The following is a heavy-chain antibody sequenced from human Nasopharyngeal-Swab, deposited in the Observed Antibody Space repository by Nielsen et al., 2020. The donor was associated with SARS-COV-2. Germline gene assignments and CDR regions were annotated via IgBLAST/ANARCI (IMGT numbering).Heavy chain of an antibody. CDR2: ISTSGRST. D-gene: IGHD5-12*01. CDR1: GFTFSDYY. Sequence: GGSPRLSCAASGFTFSDYYMAWIRQAPGKGLEWVSYISTSGRSTDYADSVKGRFTISRDNAKNSLYLQMNSLRAEDTAVYYCAREVPYSGHDDAFEIWGQGTMVTVSA. J-gene: IGHJ3*02. CDR3: AREVPYSGHDDAFEI. V-gene: IGHV3-11*04.